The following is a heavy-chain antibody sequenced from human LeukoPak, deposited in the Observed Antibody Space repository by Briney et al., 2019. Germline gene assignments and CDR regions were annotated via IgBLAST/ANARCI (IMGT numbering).Heavy chain of an antibody. CDR2: ISSSSSYI. CDR1: GFTFSSYS. J-gene: IGHJ4*02. D-gene: IGHD1-26*01. V-gene: IGHV3-21*01. Sequence: GGSLRLSCAASGFTFSSYSMNWVRQAPGKGLEWVSSISSSSSYIYYADSVKGRFTISRDNAKNSLYLQMNSLGAEDTAVYYCARDQGPDSGSFLTTLFDYWGQGTLVTVSS. CDR3: ARDQGPDSGSFLTTLFDY.